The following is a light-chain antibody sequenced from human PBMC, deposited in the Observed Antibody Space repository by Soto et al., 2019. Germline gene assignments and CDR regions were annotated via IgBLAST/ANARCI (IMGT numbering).Light chain of an antibody. V-gene: IGLV3-21*02. Sequence: SYELTQSPSLSVAPGQTASITCGGNNIVTRSVHWYQQKPGQAPVLVVYDDSDRPSGIPARFSGSNSGNTATLTISRVEARDEADYYCQVWDDTSVVFGGGTKVTVL. CDR3: QVWDDTSVV. CDR2: DDS. J-gene: IGLJ2*01. CDR1: NIVTRS.